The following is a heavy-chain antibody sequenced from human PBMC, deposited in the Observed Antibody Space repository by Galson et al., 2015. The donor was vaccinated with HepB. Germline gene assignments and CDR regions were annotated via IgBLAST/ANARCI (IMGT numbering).Heavy chain of an antibody. D-gene: IGHD6-13*01. Sequence: SVKVSCKASGGTFSSYAISWVRQAPGQGLEWMGGIIPIFGTANYAQKFQGRVTITADESTSTAYMELSSLRSEDTAVYYCARAGYSSSWSPTPYYYYYYYMDVWGKGTTVTVSS. CDR1: GGTFSSYA. V-gene: IGHV1-69*13. CDR2: IIPIFGTA. CDR3: ARAGYSSSWSPTPYYYYYYYMDV. J-gene: IGHJ6*03.